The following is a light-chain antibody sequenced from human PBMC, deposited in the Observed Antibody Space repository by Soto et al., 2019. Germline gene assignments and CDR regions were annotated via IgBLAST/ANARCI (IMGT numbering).Light chain of an antibody. V-gene: IGKV3-20*01. CDR3: QQYGSSLSIT. CDR2: GAS. J-gene: IGKJ5*01. CDR1: QSVSSSY. Sequence: EIVLTQSPGTLSLSPGERVTLSCRASQSVSSSYLAWYQQKPGQAPRLLIYGASSRATGISDRFSGSGSGTDFTLTICRLEPEDFAVYYCQQYGSSLSITFGQVTRLENK.